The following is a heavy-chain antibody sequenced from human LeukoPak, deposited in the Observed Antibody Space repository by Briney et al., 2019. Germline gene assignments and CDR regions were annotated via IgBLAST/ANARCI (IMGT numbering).Heavy chain of an antibody. V-gene: IGHV3-9*01. Sequence: GRSLRLSCAASGFTFDDYAMHWVRHAPGKGLEWVSGISWNSGSIGYADSVKGRFTISRDNAKNSLYLQMNSLRAEDTALYYCAKALPLRLGELSLRALGAFDIWGQGTMVTVSS. CDR2: ISWNSGSI. CDR3: AKALPLRLGELSLRALGAFDI. D-gene: IGHD3-16*02. J-gene: IGHJ3*02. CDR1: GFTFDDYA.